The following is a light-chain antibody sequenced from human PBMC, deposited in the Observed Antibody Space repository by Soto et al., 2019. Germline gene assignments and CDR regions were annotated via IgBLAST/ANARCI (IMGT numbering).Light chain of an antibody. CDR3: SSYTSSRTVV. CDR1: SSDVGGYNY. Sequence: QAVVTQPASVSGSPGQSISISCTGTSSDVGGYNYVSWYQQHPGKAPKLMISDVINRPSGVSNRFSGSKSGNTASLTISGLQAEDEAEYYCSSYTSSRTVVFGGGTQLTVL. V-gene: IGLV2-14*03. J-gene: IGLJ2*01. CDR2: DVI.